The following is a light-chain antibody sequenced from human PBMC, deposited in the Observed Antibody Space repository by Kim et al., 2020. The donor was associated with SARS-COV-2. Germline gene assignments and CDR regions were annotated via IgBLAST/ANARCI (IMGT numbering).Light chain of an antibody. Sequence: GDRVTITCQADQDITKFLRWYQQIPGRAPKVLIYDASKLERGVPLRFSGSGSARLFTLTIGSLQPEDAATYYCQQYDSVPYTFG. CDR3: QQYDSVPYT. CDR1: QDITKF. J-gene: IGKJ2*01. CDR2: DAS. V-gene: IGKV1-33*01.